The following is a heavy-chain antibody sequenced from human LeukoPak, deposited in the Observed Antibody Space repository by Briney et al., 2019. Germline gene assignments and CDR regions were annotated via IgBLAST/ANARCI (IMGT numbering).Heavy chain of an antibody. Sequence: GGSLRLSCAASGFTFSSYSMNWVRQAPGKGLEWVSGISGSGAGTFYADSVRGRFTISRDTSKNTLYLQMNSLRAEDTAVYYCARGFYGVGVWGRGTTVAVSS. V-gene: IGHV3-23*01. CDR2: ISGSGAGT. CDR3: ARGFYGVGV. CDR1: GFTFSSYS. J-gene: IGHJ6*02.